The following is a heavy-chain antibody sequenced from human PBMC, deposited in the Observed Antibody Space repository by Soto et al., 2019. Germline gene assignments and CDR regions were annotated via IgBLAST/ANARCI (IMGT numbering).Heavy chain of an antibody. CDR1: GFTFSSYW. J-gene: IGHJ4*02. Sequence: GGSLRLSCAASGFTFSSYWMSWVRQAPGKGLEWVANIKQDGSEKYYVDSVKGRFTISRDNAKNSLYLQMNSLRAEDTAVYYCARGSRQQLAPDIDYWGQGTLVTVSS. D-gene: IGHD6-13*01. CDR3: ARGSRQQLAPDIDY. CDR2: IKQDGSEK. V-gene: IGHV3-7*01.